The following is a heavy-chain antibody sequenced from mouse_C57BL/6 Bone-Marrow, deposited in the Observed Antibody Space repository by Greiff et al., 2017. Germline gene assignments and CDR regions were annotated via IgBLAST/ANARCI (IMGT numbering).Heavy chain of an antibody. CDR3: ATDYDDWYFDV. V-gene: IGHV1-59*01. J-gene: IGHJ1*03. CDR1: GYTFTSYW. Sequence: VQLQQPGAELVRPGTSVKLSCKASGYTFTSYWMHWVKQRPGQGLEWIGVIDPSDSYTNYNQKFKGKDTLTVDTSSRTAYMHLSSLTSADFAVYYCATDYDDWYFDVWGTGTTVTVSS. D-gene: IGHD2-4*01. CDR2: IDPSDSYT.